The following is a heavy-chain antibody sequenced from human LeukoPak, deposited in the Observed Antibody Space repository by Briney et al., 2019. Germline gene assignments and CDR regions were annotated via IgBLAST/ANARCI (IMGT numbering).Heavy chain of an antibody. CDR1: GFTFSSYG. CDR3: ARVLRYFDWLLPNDY. V-gene: IGHV3-21*01. CDR2: ISSSSSYI. D-gene: IGHD3-9*01. J-gene: IGHJ4*02. Sequence: GGSLRLSCAASGFTFSSYGMSWVRQAPGKGLGWVSSISSSSSYIYYADSVKGRFTISRDNAKNSLYLQMNSLRAEDTAVYYCARVLRYFDWLLPNDYWGQGTLVTVSS.